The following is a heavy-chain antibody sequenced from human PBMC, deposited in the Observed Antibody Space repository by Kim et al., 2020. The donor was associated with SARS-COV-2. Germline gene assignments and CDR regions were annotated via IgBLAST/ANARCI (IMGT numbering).Heavy chain of an antibody. V-gene: IGHV3-9*01. J-gene: IGHJ6*02. D-gene: IGHD2-2*01. CDR3: AKDLSGGDCRPTTCYAYGMDV. CDR1: GFTFSEYA. Sequence: GGSLRLSCAASGFTFSEYAMHWVRLAPGKGLEWVAGISWSSDNIYYADSVKGRFTISRDNASNSLFLEMTGLRPEDTALYYCAKDLSGGDCRPTTCYAYGMDVGGEGTAV. CDR2: ISWSSDNI.